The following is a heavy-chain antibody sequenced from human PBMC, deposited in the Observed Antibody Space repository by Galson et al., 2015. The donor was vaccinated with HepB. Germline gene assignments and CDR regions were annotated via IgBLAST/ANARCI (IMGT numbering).Heavy chain of an antibody. CDR3: ARCVTYARSSGVYYFDS. CDR2: INSYNGDR. Sequence: SVKVSCKASGYIFSNYLITWVRQAPGQGLEWMGWINSYNGDRNYPQKFQGRVSMTTDTSTATAYMELRSLTSDDTAVYYCARCVTYARSSGVYYFDSWGQGTLVTVSS. CDR1: GYIFSNYL. D-gene: IGHD2-8*01. J-gene: IGHJ4*02. V-gene: IGHV1-18*01.